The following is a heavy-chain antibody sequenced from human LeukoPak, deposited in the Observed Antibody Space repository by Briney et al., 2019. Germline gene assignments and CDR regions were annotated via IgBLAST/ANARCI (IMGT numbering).Heavy chain of an antibody. CDR3: AKVYRGSAIDY. Sequence: SGGSLRLSCAASGFTVSSYYMNWVRQAPGKGLEWVSAISGSGGSTYYADSVKGRFTISRDNSKNTLYLQMNSLRAEDTAVYYCAKVYRGSAIDYWGQGTLVTVSS. CDR2: ISGSGGST. V-gene: IGHV3-23*01. D-gene: IGHD2-21*01. J-gene: IGHJ4*02. CDR1: GFTVSSYY.